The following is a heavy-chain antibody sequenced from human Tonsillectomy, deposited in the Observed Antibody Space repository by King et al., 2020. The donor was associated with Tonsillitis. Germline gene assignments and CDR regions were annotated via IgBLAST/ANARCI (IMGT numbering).Heavy chain of an antibody. Sequence: VQLQESGPGLVKPSETLSLTCTVSGGSISSYYWSLIRQPPGKGLEWIGYIYYSGSTNYNPSLKSRVTISVDTAKNKFSLKLSFVTAADTAVYYCARGALLRYFDWSRSGDDYYFDYWGQGTLVTVSS. CDR2: IYYSGST. V-gene: IGHV4-59*01. CDR1: GGSISSYY. J-gene: IGHJ4*02. CDR3: ARGALLRYFDWSRSGDDYYFDY. D-gene: IGHD3-9*01.